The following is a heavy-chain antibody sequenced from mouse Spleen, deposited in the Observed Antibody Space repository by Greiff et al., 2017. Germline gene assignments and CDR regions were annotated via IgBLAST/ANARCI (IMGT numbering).Heavy chain of an antibody. D-gene: IGHD1-2*01. CDR2: IWSGGST. CDR3: ARNFHYGLYYYAMDY. CDR1: GFSLTSYG. Sequence: VQLQQSGPGLVQPSQSLSITCTVSGFSLTSYGVHWVRQSPGKGLEWLGVIWSGGSTDYNAAFISRLSISKDNSKSQVFFKMNSLQANDTAIYYCARNFHYGLYYYAMDYWGQGTSVAVSS. V-gene: IGHV2-2*02. J-gene: IGHJ4*01.